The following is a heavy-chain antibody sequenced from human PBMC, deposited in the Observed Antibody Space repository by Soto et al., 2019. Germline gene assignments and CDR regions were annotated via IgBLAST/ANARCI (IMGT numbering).Heavy chain of an antibody. CDR2: ISWDGGST. J-gene: IGHJ6*02. CDR1: GFTFDDYT. CDR3: AKENSHRSGGVSGSWYGGEDYYYGMDV. Sequence: GGSLRLSCAASGFTFDDYTMHWVRQAPGKGLEWVSLISWDGGSTYYADSVKGRFTISRDNSKNSLYLQMNSLRTEDTALYYCAKENSHRSGGVSGSWYGGEDYYYGMDVWGQGTTVTVSS. V-gene: IGHV3-43*01. D-gene: IGHD6-13*01.